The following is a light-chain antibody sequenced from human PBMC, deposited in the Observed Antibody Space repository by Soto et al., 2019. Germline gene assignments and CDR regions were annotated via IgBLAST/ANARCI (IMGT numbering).Light chain of an antibody. Sequence: QAALTKPASVSGSPGQSITISCTGTSGDVGGYNYVSWYQQHPGKAPKLMIYEVSNRPSGVPNRFSGSKSGNTASLTISGLQAEDEADYYCSSYTSSSTYVFGTGTKVTVL. V-gene: IGLV2-14*01. CDR2: EVS. CDR3: SSYTSSSTYV. CDR1: SGDVGGYNY. J-gene: IGLJ1*01.